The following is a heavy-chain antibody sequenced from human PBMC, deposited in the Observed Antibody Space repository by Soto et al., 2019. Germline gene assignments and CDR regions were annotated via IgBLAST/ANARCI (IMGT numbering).Heavy chain of an antibody. D-gene: IGHD3-10*01. CDR3: AKDSGRGSADYYFDY. Sequence: GSRSVSCAASGFILRSYAMHGVRQAPGKGLEWVAVISNYGGNKYSADSVKGRFTISRDNSKNTLYLQMNSLRAEDTAVYYCAKDSGRGSADYYFDYWGQGTLVPVSS. CDR1: GFILRSYA. J-gene: IGHJ4*02. CDR2: ISNYGGNK. V-gene: IGHV3-30*18.